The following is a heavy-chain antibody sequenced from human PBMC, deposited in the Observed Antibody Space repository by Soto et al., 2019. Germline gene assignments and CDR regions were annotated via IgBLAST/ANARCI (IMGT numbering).Heavy chain of an antibody. CDR1: GGTFSSYG. J-gene: IGHJ6*02. CDR2: IIPIFGTA. CDR3: ARDRHPGVRPVIGGFDRGGDHYYVKDF. V-gene: IGHV1-69*13. Sequence: SVKVSCKASGGTFSSYGISWVRQAPGQGLEWMGGIIPIFGTANYAQKFQGRVTITADESTSTAYMELSSLRSEDTAVYYCARDRHPGVRPVIGGFDRGGDHYYVKDFWAQGSTETVCS. D-gene: IGHD2-21*01.